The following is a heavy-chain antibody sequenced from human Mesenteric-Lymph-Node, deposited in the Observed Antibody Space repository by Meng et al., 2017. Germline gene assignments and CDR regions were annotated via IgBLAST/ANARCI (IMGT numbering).Heavy chain of an antibody. CDR2: INPNRRGT. CDR3: ARARSPSAKWELLRRYPHDAFDI. V-gene: IGHV1-2*02. D-gene: IGHD1-26*01. J-gene: IGHJ3*02. CDR1: GYTFTGHY. Sequence: ASVKVSCKASGYTFTGHYMHWVRQAPRQGREWMGWINPNRRGTNYAQKFQGRVTMTRETSISTAYMELSRLRSDDTAVYYCARARSPSAKWELLRRYPHDAFDIWGQGTMVTVSS.